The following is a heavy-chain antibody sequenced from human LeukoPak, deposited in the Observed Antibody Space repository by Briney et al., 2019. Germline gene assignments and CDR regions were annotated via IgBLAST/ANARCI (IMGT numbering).Heavy chain of an antibody. CDR1: GFTFSSYG. D-gene: IGHD5-12*01. CDR3: ARGDVDIVATTQGPGDY. Sequence: GGSLRLSCAASGFTFSSYGMHWVRQAPGKGLEWVAFIRYDGSNKYYADSVKGRFTISRDNSKNTLYLQMNSLRAEDTAVYYCARGDVDIVATTQGPGDYWGQGTLVTVSS. V-gene: IGHV3-30*02. J-gene: IGHJ4*02. CDR2: IRYDGSNK.